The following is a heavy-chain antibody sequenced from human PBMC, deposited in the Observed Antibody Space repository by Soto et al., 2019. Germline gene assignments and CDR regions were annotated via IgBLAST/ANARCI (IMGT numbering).Heavy chain of an antibody. J-gene: IGHJ4*02. CDR1: GFTFSSYA. D-gene: IGHD5-18*01. CDR2: ISSNGGST. Sequence: LRLSCSASGFTFSSYAMHWVRQAPGKGLEYVSAISSNGGSTYYADSVKGRFTISRDNSKNMLYLQMNSLRAEDTAVYYCAKGVDTAMVTCIDYWGQGTLVTVSS. V-gene: IGHV3-64*04. CDR3: AKGVDTAMVTCIDY.